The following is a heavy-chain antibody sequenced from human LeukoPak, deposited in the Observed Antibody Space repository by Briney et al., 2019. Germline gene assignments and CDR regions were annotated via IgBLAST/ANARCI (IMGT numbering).Heavy chain of an antibody. CDR3: AKDANYGGNSILFDY. J-gene: IGHJ4*02. Sequence: GGSLRLSCAASGFTFSSYGMHWVRQAPGKGLEWVAVISYDGSNKYYADSVKGRFTISRDNSKNTLYLQMNNLRAEDTAVYYCAKDANYGGNSILFDYWGQGTLVTVSS. CDR2: ISYDGSNK. CDR1: GFTFSSYG. D-gene: IGHD4-23*01. V-gene: IGHV3-30*18.